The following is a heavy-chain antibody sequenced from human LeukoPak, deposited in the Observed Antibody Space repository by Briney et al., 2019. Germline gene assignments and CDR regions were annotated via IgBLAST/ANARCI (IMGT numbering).Heavy chain of an antibody. J-gene: IGHJ5*02. V-gene: IGHV3-74*01. CDR2: IDSDGSST. Sequence: GGSLRLSCAASGFNSSNYWMHWVRQGPGKGLVWVSRIDSDGSSTNYEDSVKGRFTISRDSAKNTLYLQMNSLRAEDTAVYYCARGGGSYGWFDPWGQGTLVTVSS. CDR3: ARGGGSYGWFDP. D-gene: IGHD3-16*01. CDR1: GFNSSNYW.